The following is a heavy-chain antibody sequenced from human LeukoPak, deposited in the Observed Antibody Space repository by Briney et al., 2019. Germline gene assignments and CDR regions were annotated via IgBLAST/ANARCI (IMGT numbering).Heavy chain of an antibody. CDR1: GFTFSSYV. D-gene: IGHD4-11*01. J-gene: IGHJ3*02. CDR3: AKDGADYSDYVGTFEI. V-gene: IGHV3-23*01. CDR2: ISGSTGST. Sequence: GGSLRLSCVASGFTFSSYVMTWVRQAPGKVLEWVSAISGSTGSTHYADSVKGRFTISRDNSKSTLYLQMNSLRDEDTAIYYCAKDGADYSDYVGTFEIWGQGTVVTVSS.